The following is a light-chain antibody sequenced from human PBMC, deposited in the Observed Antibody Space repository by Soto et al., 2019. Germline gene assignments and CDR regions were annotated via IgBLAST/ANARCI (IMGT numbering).Light chain of an antibody. Sequence: EIAMTHSPATLSVSPGERATLSCRASQTVLSNLAWYQQKPGQAPRLLIYGASTRATGIPARFSGSGSGTEFTLIISSLQSEDFAVYYCQQYNNWPITFGQGTRLEIK. CDR1: QTVLSN. CDR2: GAS. J-gene: IGKJ5*01. CDR3: QQYNNWPIT. V-gene: IGKV3-15*01.